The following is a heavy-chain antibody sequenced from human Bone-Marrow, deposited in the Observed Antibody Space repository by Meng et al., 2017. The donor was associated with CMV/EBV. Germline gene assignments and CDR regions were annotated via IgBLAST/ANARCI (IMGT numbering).Heavy chain of an antibody. D-gene: IGHD5-12*01. CDR1: GFTFSSYA. Sequence: LSLTCAASGFTFSSYAMHWIRQAPGKGLEWVAVISYDGSNKYYADSVKGRFTVSRDNARNSLYLQMNSLRAEDTAVYYCARGRGIVGTIVQYYFDYWGQGTLVTGSS. CDR2: ISYDGSNK. V-gene: IGHV3-30*04. CDR3: ARGRGIVGTIVQYYFDY. J-gene: IGHJ4*02.